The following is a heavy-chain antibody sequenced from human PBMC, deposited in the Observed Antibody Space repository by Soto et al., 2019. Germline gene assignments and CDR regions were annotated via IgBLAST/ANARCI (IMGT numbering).Heavy chain of an antibody. D-gene: IGHD4-17*01. CDR3: RVWDGDASFYYYYGMDF. J-gene: IGHJ6*02. CDR2: IYYSGST. Sequence: QLQLQESGPGLVKPSETLSLTCTVSGGSISSSSYYWGWIRQPPGKGLEWIGSIYYSGSTYYNPSLKSRVTISVDTSKNQFSLKLSSVTAADTAVYYCRVWDGDASFYYYYGMDFWGQGTTVTVSS. V-gene: IGHV4-39*01. CDR1: GGSISSSSYY.